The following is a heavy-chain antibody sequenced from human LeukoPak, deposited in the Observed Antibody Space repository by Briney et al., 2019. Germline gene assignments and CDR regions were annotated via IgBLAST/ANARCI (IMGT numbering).Heavy chain of an antibody. D-gene: IGHD6-13*01. CDR1: GFTVSSNY. CDR3: ARDIAAAGTYDY. Sequence: GGSLRLSCAASGFTVSSNYMSWVRQAPGKGLEWVSVIYSGGSTYYADSVKGRFTISRDNSKNTLYLQMNSLRVEDTAVYYCARDIAAAGTYDYWGQGTLVTVSS. J-gene: IGHJ4*02. V-gene: IGHV3-66*01. CDR2: IYSGGST.